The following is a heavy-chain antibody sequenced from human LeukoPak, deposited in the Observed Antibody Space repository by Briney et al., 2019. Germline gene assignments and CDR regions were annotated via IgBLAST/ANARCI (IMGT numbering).Heavy chain of an antibody. CDR3: AREEGYYDSSGREFDY. J-gene: IGHJ4*02. D-gene: IGHD3-22*01. V-gene: IGHV3-21*01. Sequence: GGSLRLSCAASGFTFSSYSMNWVRQAPGKGLEWVSSISSSSSYIYYAGSVKGRFTISRDNAKNSLYLQMTSLRAADTAVYYCAREEGYYDSSGREFDYWGQGTLVTVSS. CDR2: ISSSSSYI. CDR1: GFTFSSYS.